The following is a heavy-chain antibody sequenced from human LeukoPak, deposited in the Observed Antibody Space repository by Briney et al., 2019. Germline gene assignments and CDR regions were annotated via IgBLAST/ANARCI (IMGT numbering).Heavy chain of an antibody. D-gene: IGHD4-23*01. CDR3: ARGSVPTVVTPGGLDY. V-gene: IGHV3-64*01. Sequence: GGSLRLSCAASGFTFSSYAMHWVRQAPGKGLEYVSAISSNGGSTYYANSVKGRFTTSRDNSKNTLYLQMGSLRAEDMAVYYCARGSVPTVVTPGGLDYWGQGTLVTVSS. J-gene: IGHJ4*02. CDR1: GFTFSSYA. CDR2: ISSNGGST.